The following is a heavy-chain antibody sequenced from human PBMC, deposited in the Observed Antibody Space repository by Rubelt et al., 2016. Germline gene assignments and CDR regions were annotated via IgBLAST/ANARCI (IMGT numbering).Heavy chain of an antibody. Sequence: APGQGLEWMGRINPNSGGTNYAQKFQGRVTMTRDTSISTAYMELSRLSSDDTAVYYFARGEVAVPAATRQNWGFDPWGQGTLVTVSS. V-gene: IGHV1-2*06. CDR3: ARGEVAVPAATRQNWGFDP. CDR2: INPNSGGT. D-gene: IGHD2-2*01. J-gene: IGHJ5*02.